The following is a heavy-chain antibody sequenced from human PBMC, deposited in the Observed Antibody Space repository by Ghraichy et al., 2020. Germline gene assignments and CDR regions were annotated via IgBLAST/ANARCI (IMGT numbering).Heavy chain of an antibody. J-gene: IGHJ6*02. V-gene: IGHV1-2*06. CDR3: ARMGDMGFFYYYYYGMDV. D-gene: IGHD3-16*01. CDR1: GYTFTGYY. Sequence: ASVKVSCKASGYTFTGYYMHWVRQAPGQGLEWMGRINPNSGGTNYAQKFQGRVTMTRDTSISTAYMELSRLRSDDTAVYYCARMGDMGFFYYYYYGMDVWGQGTTVTVSS. CDR2: INPNSGGT.